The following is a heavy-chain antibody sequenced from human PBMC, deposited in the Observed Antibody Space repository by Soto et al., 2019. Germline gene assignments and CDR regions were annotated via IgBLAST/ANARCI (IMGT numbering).Heavy chain of an antibody. V-gene: IGHV3-30*03. Sequence: QVQLVESGGGVVQPGRSLTLACLVSGFSFSSHGMHWIRQAPGRGLEWLAVISYDGGNKNYADSGKDRFTISRDKSKNRVVLQINSLRPEDTAVYFCARDPPGWDYGAGVQYWGQGTRVIVSS. CDR3: ARDPPGWDYGAGVQY. CDR2: ISYDGGNK. D-gene: IGHD3-16*01. J-gene: IGHJ4*02. CDR1: GFSFSSHG.